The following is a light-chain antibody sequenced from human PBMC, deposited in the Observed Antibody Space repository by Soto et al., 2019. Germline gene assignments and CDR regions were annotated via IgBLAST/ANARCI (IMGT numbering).Light chain of an antibody. CDR1: QSVSSN. V-gene: IGKV3-15*01. CDR3: QQYNNCPPWT. Sequence: EIVMTQSPATLSVSPGERATLSCRASQSVSSNLAWYQQKPGQAPSLLIYGASTRATGIPARFSGSGSGTEFTLTISSLQSEDFAVYYCQQYNNCPPWTFGQGTKLEIK. CDR2: GAS. J-gene: IGKJ2*02.